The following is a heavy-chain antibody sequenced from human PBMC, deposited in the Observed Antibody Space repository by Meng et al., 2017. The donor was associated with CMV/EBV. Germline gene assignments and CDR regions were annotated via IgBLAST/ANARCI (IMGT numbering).Heavy chain of an antibody. Sequence: ASVKVSCKASGYTFTSYGISWVRQAPGQGLEWMGWISAYNGNTNYAQKLQGRVTITADKSTSTAYMELSSLRSEDTAVYYCAGRYCSSTSCYTHGYGAFDIWGQGTMVTVSS. V-gene: IGHV1-18*01. CDR2: ISAYNGNT. CDR3: AGRYCSSTSCYTHGYGAFDI. J-gene: IGHJ3*02. D-gene: IGHD2-2*02. CDR1: GYTFTSYG.